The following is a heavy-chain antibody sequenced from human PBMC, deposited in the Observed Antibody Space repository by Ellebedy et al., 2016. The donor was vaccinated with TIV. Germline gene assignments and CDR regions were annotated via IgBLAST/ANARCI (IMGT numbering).Heavy chain of an antibody. CDR1: GYTFTSYY. J-gene: IGHJ4*02. CDR3: VRSSLGY. D-gene: IGHD3-3*02. CDR2: INPSGGST. V-gene: IGHV1-46*01. Sequence: AASVKVSCKASGYTFTSYYVHWVRQAPGQGLEWMRGINPSGGSTTYAQKFQGRVTMTRDMSTTTVYLELSSLRSGDTAMYYCVRSSLGYWGQGTRVTVSS.